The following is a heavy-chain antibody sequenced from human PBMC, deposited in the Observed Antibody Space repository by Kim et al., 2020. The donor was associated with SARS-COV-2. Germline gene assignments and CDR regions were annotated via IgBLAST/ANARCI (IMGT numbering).Heavy chain of an antibody. V-gene: IGHV3-23*01. D-gene: IGHD5-12*01. J-gene: IGHJ6*03. CDR1: GFTFSSYA. CDR3: AKRPTIQTHYYYYMDV. Sequence: GGSLRLSCAASGFTFSSYAMSWVRQAPGKGLEWVSAISGSGGSTYYADSVKGRFTISRDNSKNTLYLQMNSLRAEDTAVYYCAKRPTIQTHYYYYMDVWGKGTTVTVSS. CDR2: ISGSGGST.